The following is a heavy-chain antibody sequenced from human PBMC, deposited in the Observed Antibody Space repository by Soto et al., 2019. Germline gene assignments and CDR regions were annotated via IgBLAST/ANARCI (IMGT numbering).Heavy chain of an antibody. J-gene: IGHJ4*02. V-gene: IGHV1-8*02. CDR3: AVTTGY. CDR2: VSPDHNNA. CDR1: GYTFTDYD. Sequence: QVQVLQSGAEVKKPGASVKVSCKTSGYTFTDYDINWVRQAPGQGLEWMGWVSPDHNNAGYAQKFQGRVTMTTNNSINTAYMELTSLRFEDMAVYYCAVTTGYWGQGSMVTVSS. D-gene: IGHD4-17*01.